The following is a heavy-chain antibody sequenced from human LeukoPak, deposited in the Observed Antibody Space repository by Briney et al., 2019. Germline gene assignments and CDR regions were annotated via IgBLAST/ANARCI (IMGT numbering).Heavy chain of an antibody. D-gene: IGHD3-22*01. CDR1: GFTFSRYG. V-gene: IGHV3-30*03. CDR3: AETYYYDSSGYSYFDY. Sequence: PGRSLRLSCAASGFTFSRYGMHWVRQAPGKGLEWVAVISYDGSNKYYADSVKGRFTISRDNSKNTLYLQMNSLRAEDTAVYYCAETYYYDSSGYSYFDYWGQGTLVTVSS. CDR2: ISYDGSNK. J-gene: IGHJ4*02.